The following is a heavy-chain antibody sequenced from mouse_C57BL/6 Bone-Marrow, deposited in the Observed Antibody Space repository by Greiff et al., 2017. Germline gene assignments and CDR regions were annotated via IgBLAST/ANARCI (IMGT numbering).Heavy chain of an antibody. CDR3: TRETGSYYYAMDY. CDR2: ISSGGDYI. CDR1: GFTFSSYA. V-gene: IGHV5-9-1*02. D-gene: IGHD4-1*01. J-gene: IGHJ4*01. Sequence: EVKLEESGEGLVKPGGSLKLSCAASGFTFSSYAMSWVRQTPEKRLEWVAYISSGGDYIYYADTVKGRFTISRDNARNTLYLQMSSLKSEDTAMYYCTRETGSYYYAMDYWGQGTSVTVSS.